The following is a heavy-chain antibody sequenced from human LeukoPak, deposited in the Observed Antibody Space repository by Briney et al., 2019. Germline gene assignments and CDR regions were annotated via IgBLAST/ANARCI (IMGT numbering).Heavy chain of an antibody. CDR2: IYTSGST. CDR3: ARGVVPAATFDY. V-gene: IGHV4-61*02. D-gene: IGHD2-2*01. CDR1: GGSSSSGSYY. J-gene: IGHJ4*02. Sequence: SQTLSLTCTVSGGSSSSGSYYWSSIRQPAGKGLEWIGRIYTSGSTNYNPSLKSRVTISVDTSKNQFSLKLSSVTAADTAVYYCARGVVPAATFDYWGQGTLVTVSS.